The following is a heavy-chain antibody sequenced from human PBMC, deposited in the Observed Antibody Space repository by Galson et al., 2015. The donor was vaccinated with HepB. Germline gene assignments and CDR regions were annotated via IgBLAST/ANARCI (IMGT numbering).Heavy chain of an antibody. CDR3: ARLGRGTMVLVDYYNYDMDV. D-gene: IGHD3-10*01. CDR2: IYPGDSDT. Sequence: QSGAEVKKPGESPRISCKASGYSFTNYWIGWVRQMPGEGLEWVGIIYPGDSDTTYSPSFQGQVTISADKSITSAYLQWSSLKASDTAIYYCARLGRGTMVLVDYYNYDMDVWGQGTTVTVSS. J-gene: IGHJ6*02. V-gene: IGHV5-51*01. CDR1: GYSFTNYW.